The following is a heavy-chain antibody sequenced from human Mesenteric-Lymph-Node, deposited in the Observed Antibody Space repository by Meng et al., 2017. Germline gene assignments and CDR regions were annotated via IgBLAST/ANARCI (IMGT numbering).Heavy chain of an antibody. J-gene: IGHJ4*02. V-gene: IGHV4-34*01. Sequence: QVELQEWGQGLLKPPETLSLTCAVYGGSFSGYYWSWIRQPPGKGLEWIGEINHSGSTNYNPSLKSRVTISVDTSKNQFSLKLSSVTAADTAVYYCAREALHYYDSSVLAYWGQGTLVTASS. CDR1: GGSFSGYY. CDR2: INHSGST. CDR3: AREALHYYDSSVLAY. D-gene: IGHD3-22*01.